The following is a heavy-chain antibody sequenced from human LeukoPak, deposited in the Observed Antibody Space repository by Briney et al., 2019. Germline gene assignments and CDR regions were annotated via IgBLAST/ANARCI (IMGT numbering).Heavy chain of an antibody. D-gene: IGHD3-22*01. V-gene: IGHV1-2*02. Sequence: GASVKVSCKASGYTFTCYYMHWVRQAPGQGLEWIAWINPNSGGTNYAQKFQGRVTMTRDTSISTAYMELSRLRSDDTAVYYCARYIRDYYYDSSGYPYGMDVWGQGTTVTVSS. CDR2: INPNSGGT. CDR1: GYTFTCYY. CDR3: ARYIRDYYYDSSGYPYGMDV. J-gene: IGHJ6*02.